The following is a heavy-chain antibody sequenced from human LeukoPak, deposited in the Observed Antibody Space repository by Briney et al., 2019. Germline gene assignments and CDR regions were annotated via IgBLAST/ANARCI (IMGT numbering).Heavy chain of an antibody. J-gene: IGHJ4*02. CDR2: IYYSGST. D-gene: IGHD3-10*01. V-gene: IGHV4-31*03. Sequence: SETRSLTCTVSGGSISSGGDHWSWIRQHPGKGLEWIGYIYYSGSTYYNPSLKSRVTISVDTSKNQFSLKLSSVTAADTAVYYCVRGPPAYFGSGSSSADFDYWGQGTLVTVSS. CDR1: GGSISSGGDH. CDR3: VRGPPAYFGSGSSSADFDY.